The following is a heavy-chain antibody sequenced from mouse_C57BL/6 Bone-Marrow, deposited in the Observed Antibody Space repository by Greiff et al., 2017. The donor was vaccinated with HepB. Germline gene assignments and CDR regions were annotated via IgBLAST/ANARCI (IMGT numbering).Heavy chain of an antibody. CDR1: GYTFTDYE. CDR2: IDPETGGT. J-gene: IGHJ3*01. V-gene: IGHV1-15*01. D-gene: IGHD1-1*01. Sequence: QVQLQQSGAELVRPGASVTLSCKASGYTFTDYEMHWVKQTSVHGLVWIGAIDPETGGTAYNQKFKGKAIMTADKSSSTAYMELRILTAEDSAVYYCTFGSPAWFAYWGQGTLVTVSA. CDR3: TFGSPAWFAY.